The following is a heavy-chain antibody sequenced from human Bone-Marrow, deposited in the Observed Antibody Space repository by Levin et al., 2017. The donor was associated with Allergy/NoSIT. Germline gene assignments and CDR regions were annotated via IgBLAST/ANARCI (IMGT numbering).Heavy chain of an antibody. V-gene: IGHV3-23*01. CDR3: ARRAYTWDLDY. D-gene: IGHD1-26*01. J-gene: IGHJ4*02. CDR2: IGDSGTRT. Sequence: GESLKISCAASGFAFSSHDMIWVRQAPGKGLEYVSSIGDSGTRTYYADSVKGRFRISRDNSKEIVFLQMSDLRVEDTAVYYCARRAYTWDLDYWGQGTLVSVSS. CDR1: GFAFSSHD.